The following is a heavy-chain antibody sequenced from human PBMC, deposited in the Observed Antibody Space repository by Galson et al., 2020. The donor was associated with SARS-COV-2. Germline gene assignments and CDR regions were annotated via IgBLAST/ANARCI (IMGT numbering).Heavy chain of an antibody. Sequence: GGSLRLSCTASGFTFGDYAMSWFRQAPGKGLEWVGFIRSKAYGGTTEYAASVKGRFTISRDDSKSIAYLQMNSLKTEDTAVYYCTRENYDSSGYYWGWSSHFYYWGQGTLVTVSS. D-gene: IGHD3-22*01. J-gene: IGHJ4*02. CDR3: TRENYDSSGYYWGWSSHFYY. CDR1: GFTFGDYA. V-gene: IGHV3-49*03. CDR2: IRSKAYGGTT.